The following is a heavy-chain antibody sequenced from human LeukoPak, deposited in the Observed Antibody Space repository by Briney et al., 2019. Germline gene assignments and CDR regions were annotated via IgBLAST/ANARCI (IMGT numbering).Heavy chain of an antibody. Sequence: GGSLRLSCAASGFTLTSYSMNWVRQAPGKGLEWVSYLGSSGRTVDYADSVKGRFTASRDSAKNSLLLQMNNLRVENTGLYFCVSLRVDTPFVGQNAFDIWGQGTMVTVSS. V-gene: IGHV3-48*01. J-gene: IGHJ3*02. CDR3: VSLRVDTPFVGQNAFDI. D-gene: IGHD5-18*01. CDR1: GFTLTSYS. CDR2: LGSSGRTV.